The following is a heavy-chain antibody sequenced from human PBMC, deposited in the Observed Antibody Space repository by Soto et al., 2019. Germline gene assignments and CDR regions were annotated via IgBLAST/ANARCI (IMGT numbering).Heavy chain of an antibody. CDR3: APHVSCSGGSCQYDAFAI. J-gene: IGHJ3*02. CDR2: VTADGGT. Sequence: EVQVLESGGGLVQPGGSLRLSCEGSGFTVSSHAMTWIRQAPGKGPEWVSTVTADGGTYYADSVKGRFAMSRDTSENTLYLQMNSLGAEDTAAYYCAPHVSCSGGSCQYDAFAIRGQGAMFTVSS. V-gene: IGHV3-23*01. D-gene: IGHD2-15*01. CDR1: GFTVSSHA.